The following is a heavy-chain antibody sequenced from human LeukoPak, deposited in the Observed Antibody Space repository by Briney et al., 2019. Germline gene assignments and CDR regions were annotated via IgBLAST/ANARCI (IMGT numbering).Heavy chain of an antibody. V-gene: IGHV1-18*01. CDR1: GYTFTSYG. CDR3: ARLSRVAAAGTGFDY. Sequence: SVKVSCKASGYTFTSYGISWVRQAPGQGLEWMGWISAYNGNTNYAQKLQGRVTMTTDTSTSTAYMELRSLRSDDTAVYYCARLSRVAAAGTGFDYWGQGTLVTVSS. J-gene: IGHJ4*02. CDR2: ISAYNGNT. D-gene: IGHD6-13*01.